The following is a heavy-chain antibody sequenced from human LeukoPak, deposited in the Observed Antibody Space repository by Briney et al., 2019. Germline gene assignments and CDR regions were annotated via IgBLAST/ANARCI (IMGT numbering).Heavy chain of an antibody. CDR3: AAWGSLYDSSGLD. CDR1: GFTFSSYA. J-gene: IGHJ4*02. CDR2: ISYDGSNK. Sequence: GGSLRLSCAASGFTFSSYAMHWVRQAPGKGLEWVAVISYDGSNKYYADSVKGRFTISRDNSKNTLYLQMNSLRAEDTAVYYCAAWGSLYDSSGLDWGQGTLVTVSS. D-gene: IGHD3-22*01. V-gene: IGHV3-30-3*01.